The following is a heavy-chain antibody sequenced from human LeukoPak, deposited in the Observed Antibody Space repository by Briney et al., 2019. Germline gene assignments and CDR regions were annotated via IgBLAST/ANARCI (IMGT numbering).Heavy chain of an antibody. V-gene: IGHV1-18*01. CDR3: ARDGPYCSSTSCYLDY. CDR1: GYTFTSYG. J-gene: IGHJ4*02. D-gene: IGHD2-2*01. CDR2: ISAYNGNT. Sequence: GASVKVSCKASGYTFTSYGISWVRQAPGQGLEWMGWISAYNGNTNYAQKLQGRVTMTTDTSTSTAYMELRSLRSDDTAVYYCARDGPYCSSTSCYLDYWGQGTLVTVSS.